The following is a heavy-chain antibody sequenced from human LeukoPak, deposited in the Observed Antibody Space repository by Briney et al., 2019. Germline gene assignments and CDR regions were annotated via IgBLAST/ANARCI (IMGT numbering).Heavy chain of an antibody. Sequence: APVKVSCKASGGTFSSYAISWVRQAPGQGLEWMGGIIPIFGTANYAQKFQGRVTMTEDTSTDTAYMELSSLRSEDTAVYYCATVGWEPLSRLSAFDIWGQGAMVTVSS. CDR3: ATVGWEPLSRLSAFDI. V-gene: IGHV1-69*06. J-gene: IGHJ3*02. CDR1: GGTFSSYA. D-gene: IGHD1-26*01. CDR2: IIPIFGTA.